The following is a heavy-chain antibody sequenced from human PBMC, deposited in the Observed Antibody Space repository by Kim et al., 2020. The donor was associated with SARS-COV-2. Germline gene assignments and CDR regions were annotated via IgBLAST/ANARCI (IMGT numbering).Heavy chain of an antibody. CDR3: AKDQDIVVVTATEFDY. Sequence: GGSLRLSCAASGFTFSSYGMHWVRQAPGKGLEWVAVISYDGSNKYYADSVKGRFTISRDNSKNTLYLQMNSLRAEDTAVYYCAKDQDIVVVTATEFDYWGQGTLVTVSS. CDR1: GFTFSSYG. V-gene: IGHV3-30*18. CDR2: ISYDGSNK. D-gene: IGHD2-21*02. J-gene: IGHJ4*02.